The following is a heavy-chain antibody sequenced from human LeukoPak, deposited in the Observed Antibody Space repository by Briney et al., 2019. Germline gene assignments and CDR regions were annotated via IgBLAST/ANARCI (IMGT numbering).Heavy chain of an antibody. CDR3: ARVVGPYYYGSGSYFSY. Sequence: SETLSLTCAVYGGSFSGCYWSWIRQPPGKGLEWIGEINHSGSTNYNPSLKSRVTISVDTSKNQFSLKLSSVTAADTAVYYCARVVGPYYYGSGSYFSYWGQGTLVTVSS. CDR1: GGSFSGCY. D-gene: IGHD3-10*01. V-gene: IGHV4-34*01. J-gene: IGHJ4*02. CDR2: INHSGST.